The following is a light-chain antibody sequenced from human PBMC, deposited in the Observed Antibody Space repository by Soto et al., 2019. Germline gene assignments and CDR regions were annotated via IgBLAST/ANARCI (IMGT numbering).Light chain of an antibody. Sequence: SYELTQPPSLSVAPGQTARITCGGNNIGSKSVNWYQQKPGQAPVLVVFDDSDRPPGIPERFSGSNSGNTATLTISRVEAGDEADYYCQVWDSSSDHCAFGTGTKLTVL. V-gene: IGLV3-21*02. J-gene: IGLJ1*01. CDR1: NIGSKS. CDR3: QVWDSSSDHCA. CDR2: DDS.